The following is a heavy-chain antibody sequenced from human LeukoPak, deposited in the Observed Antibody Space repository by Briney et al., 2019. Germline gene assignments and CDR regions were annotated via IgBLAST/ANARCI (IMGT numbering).Heavy chain of an antibody. D-gene: IGHD2-15*01. V-gene: IGHV4-34*01. CDR2: INHSGST. CDR1: GGSFSGYY. CDR3: ARGGGPVVHFDY. Sequence: SETLSLTCAVYGGSFSGYYWSWIRQPPGKGLEWIGEINHSGSTNYNPSLKSRVTISVDTSKNQFSLKLSSVTAADTAVYYCARGGGPVVHFDYWGQGTLVTVSS. J-gene: IGHJ4*02.